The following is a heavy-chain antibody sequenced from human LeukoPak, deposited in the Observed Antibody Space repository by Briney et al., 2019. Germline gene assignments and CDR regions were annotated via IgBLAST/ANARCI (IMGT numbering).Heavy chain of an antibody. J-gene: IGHJ6*02. Sequence: GGSLRLSCAGSGFTFKDYYLNWIHQAPGKGLEWVSYISGGSTYTNYANSVKGRFTISRDNARNSLFLQMNSLTAEDTAIYYCARSLISAVIGMDVWGQGTAVTVSS. CDR3: ARSLISAVIGMDV. D-gene: IGHD3-3*01. CDR1: GFTFKDYY. CDR2: ISGGSTYT. V-gene: IGHV3-11*06.